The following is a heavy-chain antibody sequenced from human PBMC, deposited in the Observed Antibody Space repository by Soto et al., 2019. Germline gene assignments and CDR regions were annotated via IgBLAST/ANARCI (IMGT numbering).Heavy chain of an antibody. CDR1: GFTFYNYG. V-gene: IGHV3-30*03. CDR2: ISYDGRNQ. J-gene: IGHJ4*02. CDR3: TRGRFLGYYDGSGYSNFDY. D-gene: IGHD3-22*01. Sequence: QVHLVESGGGVVQPGRSLRLSCAASGFTFYNYGMHWVRQAPGKGLEWVALISYDGRNQYYVDSAKGRFTISRDNSKYTLDLQMNSLTSEDTAVYYCTRGRFLGYYDGSGYSNFDYWGQGTLVTVSS.